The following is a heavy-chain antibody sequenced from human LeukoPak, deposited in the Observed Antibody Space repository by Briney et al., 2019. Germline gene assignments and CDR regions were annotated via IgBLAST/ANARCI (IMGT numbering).Heavy chain of an antibody. CDR3: ARAIVGEPRGAFDI. V-gene: IGHV4-61*02. CDR1: GGSISSGGYY. CDR2: IYSSGST. J-gene: IGHJ3*02. D-gene: IGHD1-26*01. Sequence: SQTLSLTCTVSGGSISSGGYYWSWIRRPAGKGLEWIGRIYSSGSTNDNPSLRSRVTMSVDTSKIQFSLRLSSVTAADTAVYYCARAIVGEPRGAFDIRGQGTMVTVSS.